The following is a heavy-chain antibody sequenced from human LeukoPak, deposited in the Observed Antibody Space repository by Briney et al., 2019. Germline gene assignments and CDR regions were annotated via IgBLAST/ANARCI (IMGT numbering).Heavy chain of an antibody. Sequence: EASVKVSCKASGYTFSSYGFSWVRQAPGQGLEWMGWINAYNGNTNYAQNLQGRVTMTTDISTSTAYMELRSLRSDDTAVYYCARRQGTTLNFDYWGQGTLVTVSS. CDR3: ARRQGTTLNFDY. CDR2: INAYNGNT. V-gene: IGHV1-18*01. J-gene: IGHJ4*02. D-gene: IGHD1-1*01. CDR1: GYTFSSYG.